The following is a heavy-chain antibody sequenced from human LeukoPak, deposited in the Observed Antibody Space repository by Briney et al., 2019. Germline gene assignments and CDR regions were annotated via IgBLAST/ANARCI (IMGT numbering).Heavy chain of an antibody. J-gene: IGHJ4*02. CDR3: ARDLGYCTNGVCHTRFDY. V-gene: IGHV3-74*01. Sequence: GGSLRLSCAASGNYWMHWVRQAPGKGLVWVSHINSDGSWTSYADSVKGRFSISRDNTKGSLFLQLNSLRAEDTAVYYCARDLGYCTNGVCHTRFDYWGQGTLVAVSS. D-gene: IGHD2-8*01. CDR1: GNYW. CDR2: INSDGSWT.